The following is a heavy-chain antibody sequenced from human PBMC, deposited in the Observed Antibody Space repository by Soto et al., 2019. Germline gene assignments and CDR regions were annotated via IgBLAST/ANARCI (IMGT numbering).Heavy chain of an antibody. J-gene: IGHJ5*02. CDR1: GVSFSGYY. CDR3: ASYCSGGSCYRWFDP. D-gene: IGHD2-15*01. CDR2: INHSGST. Sequence: PSETLSLTCAVYGVSFSGYYWSWIRQPPGKGLEWIGEINHSGSTNYNPSLKSRVTISVDTSKNQFSLKLSSVTAADTAVYYCASYCSGGSCYRWFDPWGQGTLVTVSS. V-gene: IGHV4-34*01.